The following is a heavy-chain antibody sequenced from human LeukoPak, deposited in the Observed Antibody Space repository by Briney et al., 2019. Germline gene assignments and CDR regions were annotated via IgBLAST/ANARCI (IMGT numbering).Heavy chain of an antibody. Sequence: GGSLRLSCAASRFTFSAYGMHWVRQAPGKGLEWVAVMSYDGSYKHYADSVKGRFTISRDNSKNTLYLQMNSLRAEDTAIYYCAKEGKLQSGMDVWGQGTTVTVSS. CDR3: AKEGKLQSGMDV. V-gene: IGHV3-30*18. D-gene: IGHD4-23*01. CDR1: RFTFSAYG. CDR2: MSYDGSYK. J-gene: IGHJ6*02.